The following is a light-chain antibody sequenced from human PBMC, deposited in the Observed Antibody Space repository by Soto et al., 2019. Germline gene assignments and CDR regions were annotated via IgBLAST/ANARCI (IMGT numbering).Light chain of an antibody. J-gene: IGKJ2*01. CDR1: QSISNW. CDR2: KAS. V-gene: IGKV1-5*03. Sequence: DIQMTQSPSTLSASVGDRVTITCRASQSISNWLAWYQQKPGKAPKLLLYKASTLQSGVPSRFSGSGSGTEFTLTISSLQPDDFATYYCQQYNSYTYPFGQGTKVDIX. CDR3: QQYNSYTYP.